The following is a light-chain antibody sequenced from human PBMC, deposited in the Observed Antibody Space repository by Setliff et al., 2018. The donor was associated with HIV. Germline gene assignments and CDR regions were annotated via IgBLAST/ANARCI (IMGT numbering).Light chain of an antibody. CDR2: EVS. V-gene: IGLV2-14*02. J-gene: IGLJ1*01. CDR1: SSDVGSYNL. Sequence: QSALTQPASVSGSPGQSITISCTGTSSDVGSYNLVSWYQQHPGKAPKLMIYEVSKRPSGVSNRSSGSKSGNTASLTISGLQAEDEADYYCCSYTSSTPLYVFGTGTKVTVL. CDR3: CSYTSSTPLYV.